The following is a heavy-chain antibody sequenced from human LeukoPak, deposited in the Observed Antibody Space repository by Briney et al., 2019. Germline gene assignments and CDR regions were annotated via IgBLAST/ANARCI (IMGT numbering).Heavy chain of an antibody. D-gene: IGHD6-19*01. J-gene: IGHJ6*02. CDR2: TYYRSKRYN. Sequence: SQTLSLTCAISGDSVSSITAAWNWIRQSPSRGLEWLGRTYYRSKRYNDYAASVRSRITINPDTSKNQFSLQLNSVTPEDTAVYYCTRQYSSGWSYYYGLDVWGQGTTVTVSS. V-gene: IGHV6-1*01. CDR3: TRQYSSGWSYYYGLDV. CDR1: GDSVSSITAA.